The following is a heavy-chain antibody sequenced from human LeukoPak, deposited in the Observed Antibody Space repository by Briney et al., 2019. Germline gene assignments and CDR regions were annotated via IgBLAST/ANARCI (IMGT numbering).Heavy chain of an antibody. J-gene: IGHJ5*02. D-gene: IGHD6-19*01. CDR3: ARGGSGRGYNWFDP. CDR2: IYTSGST. CDR1: GGSISTYY. Sequence: SETLSLTCTVPGGSISTYYWSWVRQPAGKGLEWIGRIYTSGSTNNPSLKSRVTMSVDTSKNQFSLKLSSVTAADTAVYYCARGGSGRGYNWFDPWGQGTLVTVSS. V-gene: IGHV4-4*07.